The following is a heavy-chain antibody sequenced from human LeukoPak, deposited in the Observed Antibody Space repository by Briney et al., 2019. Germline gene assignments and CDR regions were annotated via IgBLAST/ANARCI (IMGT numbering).Heavy chain of an antibody. D-gene: IGHD3-22*01. CDR3: ARGGYYDNSGSPNWYDT. Sequence: SQTVSLPCTVSGGSIRSGYYYWSWIRQPAGKGLEWIGRIYTSGSTIYNPSLKSRVTISVDTSKNQFSLTLSSVTAADTALYYCARGGYYDNSGSPNWYDTWGQGTLVTVSS. J-gene: IGHJ5*02. V-gene: IGHV4-61*02. CDR1: GGSIRSGYYY. CDR2: IYTSGST.